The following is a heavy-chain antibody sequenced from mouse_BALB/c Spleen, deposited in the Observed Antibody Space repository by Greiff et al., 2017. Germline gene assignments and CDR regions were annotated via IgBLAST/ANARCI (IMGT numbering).Heavy chain of an antibody. J-gene: IGHJ3*01. CDR2: IGPESGDT. V-gene: IGHV14-4*02. CDR3: SGGGTWFAY. Sequence: EVMLVESGAELVRSGASVKLSCTASGFNIKDYYMHWVKQRPEQGLEWIGWIGPESGDTEYAPMFQGKTTMTADTSSNTAYLQLSSLTSEDTAVYYCSGGGTWFAYWGQGTLVTVSA. CDR1: GFNIKDYY.